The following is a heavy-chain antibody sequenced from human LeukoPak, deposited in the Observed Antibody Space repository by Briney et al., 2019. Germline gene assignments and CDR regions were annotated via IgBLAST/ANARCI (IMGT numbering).Heavy chain of an antibody. Sequence: SQTLSLTCTVSGGSISSGGYYWSWIRQHPGKGLEWIGYIYYSGSTYYNPSLKSRVTISVDTSKNQFSLKLSSVTAADTAVYYCASRRWFGELYGYWGQGTLVTVSS. CDR3: ASRRWFGELYGY. CDR2: IYYSGST. V-gene: IGHV4-31*03. CDR1: GGSISSGGYY. D-gene: IGHD3-10*01. J-gene: IGHJ4*02.